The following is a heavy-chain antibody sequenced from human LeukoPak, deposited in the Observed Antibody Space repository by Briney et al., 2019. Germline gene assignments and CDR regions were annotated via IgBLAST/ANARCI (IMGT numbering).Heavy chain of an antibody. J-gene: IGHJ3*02. V-gene: IGHV3-73*01. CDR1: GFTFSGSA. CDR2: IRSKTHSYAT. Sequence: GGSLRLSCAASGFTFSGSAMHWVRQASGKGLEWVGRIRSKTHSYATAYAASVKGRFTISRDDSKNTAYLQMNSLKTEDTAVYYCTRHGGRDYYDSSEDAFDIWGQGTMVIVSS. CDR3: TRHGGRDYYDSSEDAFDI. D-gene: IGHD3-22*01.